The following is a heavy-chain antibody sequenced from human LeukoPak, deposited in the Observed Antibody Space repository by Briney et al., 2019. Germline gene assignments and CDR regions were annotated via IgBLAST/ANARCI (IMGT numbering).Heavy chain of an antibody. D-gene: IGHD4-23*01. Sequence: SGGSLRLSCAASGFAFSSYSMNWVRQAPGKGLEWVSYISSSSTIYYADSVKGRFTISRDNAKNSLYLHMNSLRAEDTAVYYCARDYGGSSPFDYWGQGTLVTVSS. CDR2: ISSSSTI. CDR1: GFAFSSYS. V-gene: IGHV3-48*04. CDR3: ARDYGGSSPFDY. J-gene: IGHJ4*02.